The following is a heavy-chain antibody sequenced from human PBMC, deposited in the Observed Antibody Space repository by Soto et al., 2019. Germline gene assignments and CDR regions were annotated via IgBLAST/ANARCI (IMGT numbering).Heavy chain of an antibody. CDR2: ITFRGDYT. J-gene: IGHJ4*02. V-gene: IGHV3-23*01. CDR1: GFTFSSYA. CDR3: AKLGTMGVFDN. Sequence: EVQLLESGGGLAQPGGSLRLSCAASGFTFSSYAMSWVRQAPGKGLEWLASITFRGDYTYYADSVKGRFTLSRDNSRNRLDLQMYSLKVEDTALYYCAKLGTMGVFDNWGQGTLLTVSS. D-gene: IGHD1-26*01.